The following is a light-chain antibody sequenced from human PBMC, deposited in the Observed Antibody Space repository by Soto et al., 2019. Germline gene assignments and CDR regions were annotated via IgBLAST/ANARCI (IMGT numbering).Light chain of an antibody. Sequence: EIVMTQSPATPSVSPGERASLSCRASQSVSSNLAWYQQKPGQAPRLLIYDVSTRATGIPVRFSGSGSGTDFTFAISSLEPEDFAVYFCQQRSNWITFGQGTRLEIK. CDR3: QQRSNWIT. J-gene: IGKJ5*01. CDR1: QSVSSN. V-gene: IGKV3-11*01. CDR2: DVS.